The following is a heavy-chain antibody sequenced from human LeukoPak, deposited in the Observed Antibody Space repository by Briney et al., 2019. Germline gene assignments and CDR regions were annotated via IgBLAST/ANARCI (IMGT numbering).Heavy chain of an antibody. CDR2: ISSSSSYI. CDR1: GFTFSSYS. D-gene: IGHD3-22*01. Sequence: PGGSLRLSCAASGFTFSSYSMNWVRQAPGKGLEWVSSISSSSSYIYYADSVKGRFTISRDNAKNSLYLQMNSLRAEDTAVYYCAREGYYYDSSGYYGIDYWGQGTLVTVSS. CDR3: AREGYYYDSSGYYGIDY. V-gene: IGHV3-21*01. J-gene: IGHJ4*02.